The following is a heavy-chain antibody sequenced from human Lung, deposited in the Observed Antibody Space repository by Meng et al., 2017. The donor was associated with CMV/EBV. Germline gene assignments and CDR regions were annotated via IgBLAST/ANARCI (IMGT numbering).Heavy chain of an antibody. D-gene: IGHD2-8*01. J-gene: IGHJ4*02. CDR2: INPTGST. V-gene: IGHV4-34*10. Sequence: QLQLQGSGPGLVKPSETLSLTCIRSGGSFSSYFWNWLRQPPGKGLEWIGEINPTGSTNYNPSLKSRVIMSLDTFRNQFSLKLTSVTAADTAVYYCARGIDYHDGVDYWGQGSLVTVSS. CDR1: GGSFSSYF. CDR3: ARGIDYHDGVDY.